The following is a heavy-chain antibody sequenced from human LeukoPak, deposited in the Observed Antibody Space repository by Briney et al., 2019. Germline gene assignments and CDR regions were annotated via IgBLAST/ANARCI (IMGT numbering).Heavy chain of an antibody. V-gene: IGHV4-39*01. D-gene: IGHD3-3*01. CDR2: IYYSGST. CDR1: GGSISSSSYY. Sequence: PSETLSLTCTVSGGSISSSSYYWGWIRQPPGKGLEWIGSIYYSGSTYYNPSLKSRVTISVDTSKNQFSLKLSSVTAADTAVYYCARHYLPYYDFWSGRFHYFDYWGQGTLVTVSS. J-gene: IGHJ4*02. CDR3: ARHYLPYYDFWSGRFHYFDY.